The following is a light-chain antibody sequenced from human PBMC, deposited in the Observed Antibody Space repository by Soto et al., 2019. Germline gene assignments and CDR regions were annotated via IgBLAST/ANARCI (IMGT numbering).Light chain of an antibody. J-gene: IGLJ2*01. CDR2: NND. V-gene: IGLV1-40*01. Sequence: QAVVTQPPSVSGAPGQRVTISCTGSSSNIGAGYAVHWYQQLPGTAPKLLIYNNDNRPSGVPDRFSGSKSGTSASLAITGLQAEDEADYYCQSYDSSLSGHVVFGGGTKVTVL. CDR1: SSNIGAGYA. CDR3: QSYDSSLSGHVV.